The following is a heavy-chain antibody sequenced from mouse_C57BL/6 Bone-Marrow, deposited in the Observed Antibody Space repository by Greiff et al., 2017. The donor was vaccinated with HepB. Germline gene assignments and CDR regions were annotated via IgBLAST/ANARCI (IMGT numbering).Heavy chain of an antibody. V-gene: IGHV1-63*01. CDR2: IYPGGGYT. CDR1: GYTFTNYW. J-gene: IGHJ1*03. D-gene: IGHD1-1*01. Sequence: VMLVESGAELVRPGTSVKMSCKASGYTFTNYWIGWAKQRPGHGLEWIGDIYPGGGYTNYNEKFKGKATLTADKSSSTAYMQFSSLTSEDSAIYYCAKYGTGYFDVWGTGTTVTVSS. CDR3: AKYGTGYFDV.